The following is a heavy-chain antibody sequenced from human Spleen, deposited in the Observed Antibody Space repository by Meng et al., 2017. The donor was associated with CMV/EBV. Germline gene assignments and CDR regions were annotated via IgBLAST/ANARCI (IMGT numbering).Heavy chain of an antibody. CDR2: INSDGSST. CDR1: GVTVSSYW. CDR3: AREKWLLSYYFDY. Sequence: ASGVTVSSYWMNWVRQAPGKGLVWVSRINSDGSSTSYADSVKGRFTISRDNAKNTLYLQMNSLRAEDTAVYYCAREKWLLSYYFDYWGQGTLVTVSS. J-gene: IGHJ4*02. D-gene: IGHD3-3*01. V-gene: IGHV3-74*01.